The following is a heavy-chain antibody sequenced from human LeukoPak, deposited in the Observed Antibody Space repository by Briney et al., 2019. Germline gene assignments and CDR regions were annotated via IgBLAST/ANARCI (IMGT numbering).Heavy chain of an antibody. CDR3: ARRRGSWSFDY. Sequence: ASVKVSCKASGYTFTSYDINWVRQATGQGLEWMGWTNPNSGNTGSAQNFQGRVTMTRNTSIITAYMELSSLRSDDTAVYYCARRRGSWSFDYWGQGTLVTVSS. CDR1: GYTFTSYD. V-gene: IGHV1-8*01. CDR2: TNPNSGNT. D-gene: IGHD1-26*01. J-gene: IGHJ4*02.